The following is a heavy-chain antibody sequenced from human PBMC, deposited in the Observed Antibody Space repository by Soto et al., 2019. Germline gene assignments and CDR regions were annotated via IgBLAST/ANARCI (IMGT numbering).Heavy chain of an antibody. CDR2: IYYSGST. Sequence: PSETLSLTCTVSGGSISSGDYYWSWIRQPPGKGLEWIGYIYYSGSTYYNPSLKSRVTISVDTSKNQFSLKLSSVTAADTAVYYCARDSLSSYCGGDCPTSWGQGTLVTVSS. V-gene: IGHV4-30-4*01. CDR3: ARDSLSSYCGGDCPTS. CDR1: GGSISSGDYY. D-gene: IGHD2-21*02. J-gene: IGHJ5*02.